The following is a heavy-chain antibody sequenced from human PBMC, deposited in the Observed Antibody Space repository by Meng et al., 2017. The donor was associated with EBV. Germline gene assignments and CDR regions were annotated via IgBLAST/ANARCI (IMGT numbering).Heavy chain of an antibody. D-gene: IGHD6-19*01. CDR3: ARVGIAVAGTGDY. V-gene: IGHV1-2*06. J-gene: IGHJ4*02. Sequence: QGQTGQVGAEVKNPGASGKVSCKPSGYTFTGYYMPWVRQAPGQGLEWMGRINPNSGGTNYAQKFQGRVTMTRDTSISTAYMELSRLRSDDTAVYYCARVGIAVAGTGDYWGQGTLVTVSS. CDR1: GYTFTGYY. CDR2: INPNSGGT.